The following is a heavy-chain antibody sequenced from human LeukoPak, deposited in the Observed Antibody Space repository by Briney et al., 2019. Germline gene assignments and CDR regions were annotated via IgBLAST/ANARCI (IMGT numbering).Heavy chain of an antibody. Sequence: GGSLRLSCAASGCTFSSYWMHWVRQAPGKGLVWVSRINSDGSSTSYADSEKGRFTISRDNAKNTLYLQMNSLRAEDTAVYYCARDLLPLRYYYYYGMDVWGQGTTVTVSS. CDR1: GCTFSSYW. CDR2: INSDGSST. V-gene: IGHV3-74*01. CDR3: ARDLLPLRYYYYYGMDV. J-gene: IGHJ6*02. D-gene: IGHD4-17*01.